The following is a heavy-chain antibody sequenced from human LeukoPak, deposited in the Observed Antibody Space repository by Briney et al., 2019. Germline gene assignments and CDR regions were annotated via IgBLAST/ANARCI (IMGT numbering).Heavy chain of an antibody. CDR1: GFTFSSYA. D-gene: IGHD4-17*01. J-gene: IGHJ4*01. V-gene: IGHV3-23*01. CDR3: AKDSVDYGESVYYFDY. Sequence: PTGGSLRLSCAASGFTFSSYAMSWVRQAPGKGLEWVSAISGSGGSTYYADSVKGRFTISRDNSKNTLYLQMNSLRAEDTAVYYCAKDSVDYGESVYYFDYWGPGTLVTVSS. CDR2: ISGSGGST.